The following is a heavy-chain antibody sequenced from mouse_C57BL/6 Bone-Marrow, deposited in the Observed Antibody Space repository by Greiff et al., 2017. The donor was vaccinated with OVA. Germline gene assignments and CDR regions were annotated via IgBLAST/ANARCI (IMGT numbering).Heavy chain of an antibody. CDR1: GFTFNTYA. J-gene: IGHJ4*01. D-gene: IGHD1-1*01. Sequence: EVQRVESGGGLVQPTGSLKLSCAASGFTFNTYAMHWVRQAPGKGLEWVARIRSKSSNYATYYADSVKDRFTISRDDSQSMLYLQMNNLKTEDTAMYYCVRTFDYYGSNYAMDYWGQGTSVTVSS. V-gene: IGHV10-3*01. CDR2: IRSKSSNYAT. CDR3: VRTFDYYGSNYAMDY.